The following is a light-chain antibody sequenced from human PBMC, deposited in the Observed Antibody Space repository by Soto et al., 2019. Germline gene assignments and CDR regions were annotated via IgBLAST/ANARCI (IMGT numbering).Light chain of an antibody. CDR1: QVISTW. Sequence: DIQMTQAPSSVSASVVYRVTITGLASQVISTWLAWYQQKPGQAPKLLIYAASVLESGVPSRFSGSGSGTDFTLTISSVQPEDFATYRCQQANSFPITFGQGTRLEIK. CDR2: AAS. J-gene: IGKJ5*01. CDR3: QQANSFPIT. V-gene: IGKV1-12*01.